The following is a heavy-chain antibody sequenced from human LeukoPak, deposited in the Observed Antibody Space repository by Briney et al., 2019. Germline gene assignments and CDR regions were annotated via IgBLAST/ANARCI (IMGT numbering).Heavy chain of an antibody. Sequence: GGSLRLSCAASGFTFSGSAMHWVRQASGKGLEWVGHIRSKPNSYATAYAASVKGRFTISRDDSKNTAYLQMNSLKTEDTAVYYCSLRGDGDSAYSFDYWGQGTQVAVSS. CDR2: IRSKPNSYAT. CDR3: SLRGDGDSAYSFDY. V-gene: IGHV3-73*01. J-gene: IGHJ4*02. D-gene: IGHD4-17*01. CDR1: GFTFSGSA.